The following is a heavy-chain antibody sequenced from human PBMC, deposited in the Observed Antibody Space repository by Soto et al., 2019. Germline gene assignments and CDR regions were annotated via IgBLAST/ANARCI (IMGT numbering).Heavy chain of an antibody. D-gene: IGHD6-13*01. V-gene: IGHV4-59*01. Sequence: SETLSLTCTVSGGSMSSYYWSWIRQPPGKGLEWIGYIYYTGSTSYNPSLKSRVTISVDTSKNQFSLKLSSVTAADTAVYYCARVSSDWSNYLDYWGQGTPVTVSS. CDR3: ARVSSDWSNYLDY. CDR1: GGSMSSYY. J-gene: IGHJ4*02. CDR2: IYYTGST.